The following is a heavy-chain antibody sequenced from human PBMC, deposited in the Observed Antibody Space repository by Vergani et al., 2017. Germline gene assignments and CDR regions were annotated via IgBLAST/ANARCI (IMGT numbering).Heavy chain of an antibody. CDR3: ARDRILLRGAGGMDV. CDR1: GGSISSSNW. J-gene: IGHJ6*02. D-gene: IGHD3-10*01. CDR2: IDHSGST. Sequence: QVQLQESGPGLVKPPGTLSLTCAVSGGSISSSNWWSWVRQPPGKGLEWIGEIDHSGSTNYNPSLKSRVTISVDKSKNQFSLKLSSVTAADTAVYYCARDRILLRGAGGMDVWGQGTTVTVSS. V-gene: IGHV4-4*03.